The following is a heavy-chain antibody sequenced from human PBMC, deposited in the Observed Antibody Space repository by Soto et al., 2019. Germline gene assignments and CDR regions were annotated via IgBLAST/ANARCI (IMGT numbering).Heavy chain of an antibody. CDR3: ATAMSLQWLTYYFDY. J-gene: IGHJ4*02. D-gene: IGHD6-19*01. CDR2: ISAYNGNT. CDR1: GYTFTSYG. Sequence: ASVKVSCKASGYTFTSYGISWVRQAPGQGLEWMGWISAYNGNTNYAQKLQGRVTMTTDTSTSTAYMELRSLRSDDTAVYYCATAMSLQWLTYYFDYWGQGTLVTVSS. V-gene: IGHV1-18*01.